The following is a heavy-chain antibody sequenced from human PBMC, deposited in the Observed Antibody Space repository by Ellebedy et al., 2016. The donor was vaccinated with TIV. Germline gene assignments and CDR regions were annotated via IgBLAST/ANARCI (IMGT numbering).Heavy chain of an antibody. CDR2: TYYRSKWYN. D-gene: IGHD3-10*01. CDR1: GDSVSSNSAA. CDR3: ARGIYGSGSVDY. Sequence: SQTLSLTCAISGDSVSSNSAAWNWIRQSPSRGLEWLGRTYYRSKWYNDYAVSVKSRITINPDKSKNQFSLRLSSVTAADTAVYFCARGIYGSGSVDYWGQGTLVTVSS. V-gene: IGHV6-1*01. J-gene: IGHJ4*02.